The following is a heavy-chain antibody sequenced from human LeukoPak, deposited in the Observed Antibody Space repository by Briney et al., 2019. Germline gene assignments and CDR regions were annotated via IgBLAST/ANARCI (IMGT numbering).Heavy chain of an antibody. CDR2: IKSKTDGGTT. J-gene: IGHJ3*02. D-gene: IGHD6-13*01. Sequence: GGSLRLSCAASGFTFSNAWMSWVRQAPGKGLEWVGRIKSKTDGGTTDYAAPVKGRFTISRDDSKNTLYLQMNSLKTEDTAVYYCTTTSGRIAAAAKRRLGAFDIWGQGTMVTVSS. CDR3: TTTSGRIAAAAKRRLGAFDI. V-gene: IGHV3-15*01. CDR1: GFTFSNAW.